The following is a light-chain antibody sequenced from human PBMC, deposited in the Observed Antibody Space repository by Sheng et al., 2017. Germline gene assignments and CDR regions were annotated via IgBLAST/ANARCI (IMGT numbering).Light chain of an antibody. CDR1: QSINSY. CDR3: QHRSNWPLFT. CDR2: DVS. J-gene: IGKJ3*01. Sequence: EIVLTQSPATLSVSPGEGATLSCRASQSINSYLAWYQQKPGQGPRLLIYDVSTRATGIPARFSGSGSGTDFTLTISSLEPEDSAIYYCQHRSNWPLFTFGPGTKVDI. V-gene: IGKV3-11*01.